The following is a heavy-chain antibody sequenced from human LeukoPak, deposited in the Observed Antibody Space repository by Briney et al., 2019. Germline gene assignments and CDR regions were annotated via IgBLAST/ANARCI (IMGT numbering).Heavy chain of an antibody. V-gene: IGHV3-23*01. J-gene: IGHJ4*02. Sequence: GGSLRLSCAASGFTFSSYAMSWVRQAPGKGLEWVSAISGSGGSTYYADSVKGRFTISRDNSKNTLYLQMNGLRAEDTAVYYCAKSTVGATRYFDYWGQGTLVTVSS. CDR1: GFTFSSYA. CDR3: AKSTVGATRYFDY. D-gene: IGHD1-26*01. CDR2: ISGSGGST.